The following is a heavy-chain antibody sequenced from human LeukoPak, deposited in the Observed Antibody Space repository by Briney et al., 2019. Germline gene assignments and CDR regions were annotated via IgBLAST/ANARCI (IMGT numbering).Heavy chain of an antibody. D-gene: IGHD3-22*01. CDR1: GFTFGDYT. CDR3: ARVQGRQMIVTPMNY. V-gene: IGHV3-49*04. Sequence: GGSLRLSCTASGFTFGDYTVNWVRQAPGKGLEWVGFIRSKVYGATTEYAASVKGRFTISRDDSRSIAYLQMNSLKTEDTAVYYCARVQGRQMIVTPMNYWGQGTLVTVSS. CDR2: IRSKVYGATT. J-gene: IGHJ4*02.